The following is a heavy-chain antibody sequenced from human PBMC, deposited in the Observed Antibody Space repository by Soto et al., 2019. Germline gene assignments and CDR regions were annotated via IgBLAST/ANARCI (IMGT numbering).Heavy chain of an antibody. V-gene: IGHV4-30-4*01. CDR2: IYYSGST. J-gene: IGHJ5*02. Sequence: PSETLSLTCTVSGGSISSGDYYWSWIRQPPGKGLEWIGYIYYSGSTYYNPSLKSRVTISVDTSKNQFSLKLSSVTAADTAVYYCARHLYRHNWFDPWGQGTLVTVSS. CDR3: ARHLYRHNWFDP. D-gene: IGHD2-2*01. CDR1: GGSISSGDYY.